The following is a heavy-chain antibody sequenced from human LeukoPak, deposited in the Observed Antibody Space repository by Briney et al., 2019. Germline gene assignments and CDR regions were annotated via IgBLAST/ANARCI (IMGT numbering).Heavy chain of an antibody. Sequence: GRSLRLSCAASGFTFRNYAMIWVRQAPGTGLEWVSAISASAGSTSYADSVKGRVIISRDNSKNTLFLQMNSLRAEDTAVYYCGRGYYSDYWGQGTLVTVSS. D-gene: IGHD3-3*01. CDR1: GFTFRNYA. V-gene: IGHV3-23*01. J-gene: IGHJ4*02. CDR3: GRGYYSDY. CDR2: ISASAGST.